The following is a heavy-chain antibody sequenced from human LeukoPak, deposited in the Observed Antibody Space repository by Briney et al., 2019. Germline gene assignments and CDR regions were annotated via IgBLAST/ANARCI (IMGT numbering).Heavy chain of an antibody. CDR3: ARDYYDSSGLPYGMDV. CDR2: ISGSGGST. Sequence: PGGSLRLSCAASGFTFSSYWMSWVRQAPGKGLEWVSAISGSGGSTYYADSVKGRFTISRDNSKNTLYLQMNSLRAEDTAVYYCARDYYDSSGLPYGMDVWGQGTTVTVSS. J-gene: IGHJ6*02. D-gene: IGHD3-22*01. V-gene: IGHV3-23*01. CDR1: GFTFSSYW.